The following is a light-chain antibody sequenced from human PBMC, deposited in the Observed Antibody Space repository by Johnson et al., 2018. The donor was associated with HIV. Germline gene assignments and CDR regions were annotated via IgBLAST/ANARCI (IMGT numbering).Light chain of an antibody. Sequence: QSVLTQPPSVSAAPGQRVTISCSGSTSNIANNYVSWYQQLPGTAPKLLIYDHNKRPSGIPDRFSGSKSGTSATLGITGLQTGDEADYYCGTWDDSLNGYVFGTGTKVTVL. CDR1: TSNIANNY. J-gene: IGLJ1*01. V-gene: IGLV1-51*02. CDR3: GTWDDSLNGYV. CDR2: DHN.